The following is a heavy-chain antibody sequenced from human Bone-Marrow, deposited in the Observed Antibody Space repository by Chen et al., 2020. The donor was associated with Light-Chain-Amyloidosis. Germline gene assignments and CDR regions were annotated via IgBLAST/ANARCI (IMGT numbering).Heavy chain of an antibody. CDR2: INPNSGGT. V-gene: IGHV1-2*02. CDR3: ASFYDSSGYSDDAFDI. J-gene: IGHJ3*02. Sequence: QVQLVQSGAEVKKPGASVKVSCKASGYTFTGYYMHWVRQAPGQGLEWMGWINPNSGGTNYAQKFQGRVTMTRDTSIGTAYMELSRLRSDDTAVYYCASFYDSSGYSDDAFDIWGQGTMVTVSS. D-gene: IGHD3-22*01. CDR1: GYTFTGYY.